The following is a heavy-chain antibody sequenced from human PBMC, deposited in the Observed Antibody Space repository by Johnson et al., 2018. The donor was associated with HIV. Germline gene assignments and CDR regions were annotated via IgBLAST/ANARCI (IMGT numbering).Heavy chain of an antibody. J-gene: IGHJ3*02. CDR3: ATVWRNEGRHAFDI. D-gene: IGHD1-1*01. CDR1: AFTFSRYA. Sequence: QVQLVESGGGVVQPGRSLRLSCAASAFTFSRYAMHWVRQAPGKGLEWLAVISYDGRNKYYADSVKGRFSISRDNSRNTLYLQMNSLRAEDTAVYFCATVWRNEGRHAFDIWGQGTMVTVSS. V-gene: IGHV3-30*14. CDR2: ISYDGRNK.